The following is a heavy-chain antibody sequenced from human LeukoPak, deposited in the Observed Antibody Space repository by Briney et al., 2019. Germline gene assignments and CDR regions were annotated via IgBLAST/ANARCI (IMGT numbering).Heavy chain of an antibody. Sequence: SETLSLTCAVFDGSFSDYYWSWVRQPPGKGLEWIGEINYSGRTNYYPSLTSRATLSIDTSKNQFSLKLSSVTAADTAMYYCAREVADYGGYYYYHYMDVWGKGTTVTISS. CDR1: DGSFSDYY. CDR3: AREVADYGGYYYYHYMDV. CDR2: INYSGRT. J-gene: IGHJ6*03. D-gene: IGHD4-23*01. V-gene: IGHV4-34*01.